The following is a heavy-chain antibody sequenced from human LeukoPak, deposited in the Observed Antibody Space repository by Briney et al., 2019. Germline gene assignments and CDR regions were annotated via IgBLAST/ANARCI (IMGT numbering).Heavy chain of an antibody. Sequence: SETLSLTCTVSGYSISSGYYWGWIRQPPGKGLEWIGSIYHSGSTYYNPSLKSRVTISVDTSKNQFSLKLSSVTAADTAVYYCARDLGVVVITTPDYGGQGPLVTVSS. CDR1: GYSISSGYY. V-gene: IGHV4-38-2*02. D-gene: IGHD3-22*01. CDR2: IYHSGST. J-gene: IGHJ4*02. CDR3: ARDLGVVVITTPDY.